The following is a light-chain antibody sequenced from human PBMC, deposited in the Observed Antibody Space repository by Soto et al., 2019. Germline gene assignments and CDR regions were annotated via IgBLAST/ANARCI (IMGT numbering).Light chain of an antibody. J-gene: IGKJ3*01. CDR2: AAS. Sequence: EIVLTQSPGTLSLSPGERATLSCRASQSINNRYLAWYQQKPGQAPRLLIYAASSRATGIAYRFSGSGSGTDFTLTIIRLEPEDFAVYYCQQYGSTPGFTFGPGTKVDIK. CDR1: QSINNRY. V-gene: IGKV3-20*01. CDR3: QQYGSTPGFT.